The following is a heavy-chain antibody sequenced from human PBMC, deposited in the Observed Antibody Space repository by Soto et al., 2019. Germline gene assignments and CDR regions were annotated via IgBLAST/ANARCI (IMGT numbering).Heavy chain of an antibody. D-gene: IGHD3-3*01. J-gene: IGHJ4*02. CDR2: INPDGGTT. V-gene: IGHV1-46*01. Sequence: ASVKVSCKAPADTFTSYYIHWVRQAPGQGPEWMGIINPDGGTTSYAQKFQGRVTMTSDTSTSTLYMELRGLRSEETAVYYCVSLIGVDILRDYWGQGTRVTVSS. CDR1: ADTFTSYY. CDR3: VSLIGVDILRDY.